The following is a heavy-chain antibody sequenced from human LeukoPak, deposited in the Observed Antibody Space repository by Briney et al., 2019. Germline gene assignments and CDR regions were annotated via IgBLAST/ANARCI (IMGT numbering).Heavy chain of an antibody. CDR2: INHSGST. J-gene: IGHJ4*02. D-gene: IGHD3-22*01. V-gene: IGHV4-34*01. Sequence: PSETLSLTCAVYGGSFSGYYWSWIRQPPGKGLEWIGEINHSGSTNYNPSLKSRVTISVDTSKNQFSLKLSSVTAADTALYYCAKDAIFPRYSSGYYHYFDYWGQGTLVTVSS. CDR3: AKDAIFPRYSSGYYHYFDY. CDR1: GGSFSGYY.